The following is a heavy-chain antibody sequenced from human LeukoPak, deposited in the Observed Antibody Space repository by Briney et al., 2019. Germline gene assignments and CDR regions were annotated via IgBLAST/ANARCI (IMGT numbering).Heavy chain of an antibody. Sequence: GGSLRLSCAASGFTFSSYWMHWVRQAPGKGLVWVSRINSDGSSKSYADSVKGRFTISRDNAKNSLYLQMNSLRAEDTAVYYCARELMYYYYYYGMDVWGQGTTVSVSS. D-gene: IGHD2-8*01. CDR2: INSDGSSK. CDR1: GFTFSSYW. V-gene: IGHV3-74*01. CDR3: ARELMYYYYYYGMDV. J-gene: IGHJ6*02.